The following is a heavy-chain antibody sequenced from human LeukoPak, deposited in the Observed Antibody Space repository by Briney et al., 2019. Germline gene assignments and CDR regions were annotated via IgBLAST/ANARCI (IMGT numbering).Heavy chain of an antibody. CDR2: ISYDGSNK. D-gene: IGHD2-2*02. J-gene: IGHJ4*02. CDR1: GFTFSSYA. Sequence: GGSLRLSCAAPGFTFSSYAMHWVRQAPGKGLEWVAVISYDGSNKYYANSVKGRFTISRDNSKNTLYLQMNSLRAEDTAVYYCARADIVVVPAAIMAGFFDYWGQGTLVTVSS. CDR3: ARADIVVVPAAIMAGFFDY. V-gene: IGHV3-30*04.